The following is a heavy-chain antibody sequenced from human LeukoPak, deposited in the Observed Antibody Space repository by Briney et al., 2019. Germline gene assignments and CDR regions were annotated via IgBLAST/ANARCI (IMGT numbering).Heavy chain of an antibody. J-gene: IGHJ4*02. CDR1: GFTFGSYG. CDR3: AKDPQRGYSYGYGYYFDY. CDR2: IRYDGSNK. Sequence: GGSLRLSCAASGFTFGSYGMHWARQAPGKGLEWVAFIRYDGSNKYYADSVKGRFTISRDNSKNTLYLQMNSLRAEDTAVYYCAKDPQRGYSYGYGYYFDYWGQGTLVTVSS. D-gene: IGHD5-18*01. V-gene: IGHV3-30*02.